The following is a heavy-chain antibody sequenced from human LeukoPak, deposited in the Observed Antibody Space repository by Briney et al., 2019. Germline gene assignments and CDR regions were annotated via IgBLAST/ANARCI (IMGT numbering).Heavy chain of an antibody. J-gene: IGHJ4*02. V-gene: IGHV3-74*01. D-gene: IGHD4-17*01. CDR1: GFTFSSYW. CDR3: ARDKDYGDALWDY. Sequence: GGSLRLSCAASGFTFSSYWMHWVRQAPGKGLVWVSRINSDGSSTNYADSVKGRFTISRDNAKNSLYLQMNSLRAEDTAVYYCARDKDYGDALWDYWGQGTLVTVSS. CDR2: INSDGSST.